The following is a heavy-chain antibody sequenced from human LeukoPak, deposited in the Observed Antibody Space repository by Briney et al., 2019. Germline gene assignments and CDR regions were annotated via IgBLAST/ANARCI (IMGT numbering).Heavy chain of an antibody. Sequence: SETLSLTCTVSGGSISSYYWSWIRQPAGKGLEWIGSIYYSGSTYYNPSLKSRVTISVDTSKNQFSLKLSPVTAADTAVYYCARRTVVPAAMQDDYWGQGTLVTVSS. CDR2: IYYSGST. D-gene: IGHD2-2*01. CDR1: GGSISSYY. CDR3: ARRTVVPAAMQDDY. J-gene: IGHJ4*02. V-gene: IGHV4-59*05.